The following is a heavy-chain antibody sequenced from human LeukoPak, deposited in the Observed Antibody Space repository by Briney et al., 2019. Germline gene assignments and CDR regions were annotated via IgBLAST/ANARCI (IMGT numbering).Heavy chain of an antibody. CDR2: IYHSGST. CDR1: GYSISSGYY. D-gene: IGHD7-27*01. CDR3: ASANWGLIDY. V-gene: IGHV4-38-2*02. J-gene: IGHJ4*02. Sequence: SETLSLTCTVSGYSISSGYYWGWIRQPPGKGLEWIGSIYHSGSTYYNPSLKSRVTISVDTSKNQFSLKLSSVTAADTAVYYRASANWGLIDYGGQGTLVTVSS.